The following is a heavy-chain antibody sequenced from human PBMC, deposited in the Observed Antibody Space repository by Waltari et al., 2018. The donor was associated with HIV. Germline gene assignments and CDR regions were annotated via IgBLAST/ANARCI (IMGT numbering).Heavy chain of an antibody. Sequence: QVQLQQWGAGLLKPSETLSLTCAVYGGSFSGYYWSWIRQPPGKGLEWIGEINHSGSTNYNPSLKSRVTISVDTSKNQFSLKLSSVTAADTAVYYCVREEMATMFDYWGQGTLVTVSS. D-gene: IGHD5-12*01. V-gene: IGHV4-34*01. CDR2: INHSGST. CDR3: VREEMATMFDY. CDR1: GGSFSGYY. J-gene: IGHJ4*02.